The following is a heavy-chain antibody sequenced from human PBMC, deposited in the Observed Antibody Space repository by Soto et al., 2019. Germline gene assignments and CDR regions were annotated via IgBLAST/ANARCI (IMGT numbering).Heavy chain of an antibody. J-gene: IGHJ4*02. D-gene: IGHD6-6*01. Sequence: QVHLVQSGAEVKKPGASVKVSCKCSGYTFTSYGITWVRQAPGQGLEWMGWISAHNGNTNYAQKLQGRVTVTRDTSASTACMELRSLRSDDTAVYYCARGRDGDYWGQGALVTVSS. CDR3: ARGRDGDY. CDR2: ISAHNGNT. V-gene: IGHV1-18*01. CDR1: GYTFTSYG.